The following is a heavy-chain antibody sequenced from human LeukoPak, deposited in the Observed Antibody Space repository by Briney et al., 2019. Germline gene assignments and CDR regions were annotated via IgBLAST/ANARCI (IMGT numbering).Heavy chain of an antibody. D-gene: IGHD3-22*01. Sequence: GGSLRLSCAASGFTFSSYWMSWVRQAPGKGLEWVANIKQDGSEKYYVDSVKGRFTISRDNAKNSLYLQMNSRRAEDTAVYYCARAGFYYYDSSGTFDYWGQGTLVTVSS. J-gene: IGHJ4*02. CDR1: GFTFSSYW. V-gene: IGHV3-7*01. CDR3: ARAGFYYYDSSGTFDY. CDR2: IKQDGSEK.